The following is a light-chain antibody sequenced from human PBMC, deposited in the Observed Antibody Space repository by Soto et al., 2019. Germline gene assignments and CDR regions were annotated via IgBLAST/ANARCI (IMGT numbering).Light chain of an antibody. J-gene: IGLJ2*01. CDR2: LNSDGSH. CDR3: QTWGSGTVV. V-gene: IGLV4-69*01. CDR1: SGHSSYA. Sequence: QAVVTQSPSASASLGASVKLTCTLSSGHSSYAIAWHQQQPETGPRYLMKLNSDGSHSKGDGIPDRFSGSSSGAERYLTIASLQSEDEAYYYCQTWGSGTVVFGGGTQLTVL.